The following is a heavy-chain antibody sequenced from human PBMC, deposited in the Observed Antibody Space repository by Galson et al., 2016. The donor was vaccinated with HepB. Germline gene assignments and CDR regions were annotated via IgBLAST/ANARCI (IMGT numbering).Heavy chain of an antibody. V-gene: IGHV3-43*01. CDR3: AKDIGGLGFDAFVAFDL. D-gene: IGHD3-3*02. Sequence: SLRLSCAASGFIFPDFTMHWVRQAPGKGLEWVSLITWDAANTYYIDSVTGRFTISRDNNKNFVYLQMNSLRTEDTALYYCAKDIGGLGFDAFVAFDLWGQGTLVTVSS. CDR1: GFIFPDFT. CDR2: ITWDAANT. J-gene: IGHJ4*02.